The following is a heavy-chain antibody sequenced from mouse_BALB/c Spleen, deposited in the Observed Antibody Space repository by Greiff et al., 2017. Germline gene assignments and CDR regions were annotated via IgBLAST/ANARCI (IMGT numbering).Heavy chain of an antibody. CDR2: INPSTGYT. V-gene: IGHV1-7*01. D-gene: IGHD1-2*01. J-gene: IGHJ2*01. CDR1: GYTFTSYW. CDR3: ASITTSY. Sequence: VHLVESGAELAKPGASVKMSCKASGYTFTSYWMHWVKQRPGQGLEWIGYINPSTGYTEYNQKFKDKATLTADKSSSTAYMQLSSLTSEDSAVYYCASITTSYWGQGTTLTVSS.